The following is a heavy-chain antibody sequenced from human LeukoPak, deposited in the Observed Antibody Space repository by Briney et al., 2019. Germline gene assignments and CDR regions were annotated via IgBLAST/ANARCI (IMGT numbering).Heavy chain of an antibody. CDR1: EVDFFSYG. V-gene: IGHV3-74*01. CDR3: ARELPREVTLDY. Sequence: PGGSLRLSCVASEVDFFSYGRQSVCQAPGKGLVRGSRIFSDGSTTSYADSVKGRFTISRDNAKNTLYLEMKSLRVEDTAVYYCARELPREVTLDYWGQGTLVTVSP. CDR2: IFSDGSTT. J-gene: IGHJ4*01. D-gene: IGHD2-21*02.